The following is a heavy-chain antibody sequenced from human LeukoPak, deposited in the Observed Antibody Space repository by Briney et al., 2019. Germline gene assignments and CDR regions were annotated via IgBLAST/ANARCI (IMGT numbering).Heavy chain of an antibody. V-gene: IGHV1-69*05. CDR3: ASSLEHIVVGTARVERLLGVFQH. CDR1: GGTFSSYA. D-gene: IGHD2-21*02. CDR2: IIPIFGTA. J-gene: IGHJ1*01. Sequence: SVKVSCKASGGTFSSYAISWVRQAPGQGLEWMGGIIPIFGTANYAQKFEGRVAITTDESTSTAYMELSSLRSEDTAVYYCASSLEHIVVGTARVERLLGVFQHWGQGTLVTVSS.